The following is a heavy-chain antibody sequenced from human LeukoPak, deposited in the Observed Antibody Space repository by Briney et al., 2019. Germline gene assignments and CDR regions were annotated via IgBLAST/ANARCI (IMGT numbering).Heavy chain of an antibody. CDR3: AKDAGSGYHYAPNDAFDI. D-gene: IGHD3-22*01. V-gene: IGHV3-9*01. Sequence: PGRSLRLSCAASGFTFDDYAMHWVRQAPGKGLEWVSGISWNSGSIGYADSLKGRFTISRDNAKNSLYLQMNSLRAEDTALYYCAKDAGSGYHYAPNDAFDIWGQGTMVTVSS. CDR1: GFTFDDYA. CDR2: ISWNSGSI. J-gene: IGHJ3*02.